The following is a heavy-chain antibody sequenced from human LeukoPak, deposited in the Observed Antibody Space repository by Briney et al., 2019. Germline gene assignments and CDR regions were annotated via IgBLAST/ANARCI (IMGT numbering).Heavy chain of an antibody. D-gene: IGHD2-2*01. Sequence: GGSLRLSCAASGLTFSDYNMNWVRQAPGKGLEWVSSISSSATYIYHADSVKGRFTISRDNAKTSLSLQMNSLRAEDTAVYYCARILVVPAANYYYSYGMDVWGQGTTVTVSS. CDR2: ISSSATYI. CDR3: ARILVVPAANYYYSYGMDV. CDR1: GLTFSDYN. J-gene: IGHJ6*02. V-gene: IGHV3-21*06.